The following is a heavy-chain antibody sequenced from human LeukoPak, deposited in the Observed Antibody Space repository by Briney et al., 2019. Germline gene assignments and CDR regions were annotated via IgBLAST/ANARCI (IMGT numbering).Heavy chain of an antibody. CDR1: GYTLTSYY. J-gene: IGHJ6*02. CDR3: ARVSGYSYVDYYYYYGMDV. Sequence: EASVKVSCKASGYTLTSYYMHWVRQAPGQGLEWVGLINPSGGSTSYAQKFQGRVTMTRDTSTSTVYMELSSLRSEDTAVYYCARVSGYSYVDYYYYYGMDVWGQGTTVTVSS. D-gene: IGHD5-18*01. CDR2: INPSGGST. V-gene: IGHV1-46*01.